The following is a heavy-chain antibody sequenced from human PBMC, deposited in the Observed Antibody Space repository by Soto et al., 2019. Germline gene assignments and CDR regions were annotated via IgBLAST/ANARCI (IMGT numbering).Heavy chain of an antibody. D-gene: IGHD2-15*01. V-gene: IGHV3-23*01. J-gene: IGHJ3*01. Sequence: EVQLLESGGGLVQPGGSLRLSCVASGFTFSNYAMSWVRQTPGKGLEWVSAISGSADSTYSADSAKGRFTVSRDNSKNTLYLQMSSLRPEDTAVYYCARALVEVPAHPRLDAFDLWGQGTVVTVS. CDR2: ISGSADST. CDR1: GFTFSNYA. CDR3: ARALVEVPAHPRLDAFDL.